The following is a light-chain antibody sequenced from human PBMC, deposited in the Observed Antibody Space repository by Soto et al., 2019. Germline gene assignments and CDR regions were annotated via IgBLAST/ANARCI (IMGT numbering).Light chain of an antibody. CDR3: QQYNSYSGT. V-gene: IGKV1-5*03. J-gene: IGKJ1*01. CDR1: QSISSW. Sequence: EIQMTQSPSTLSASVGERVTITCRASQSISSWLAWYQQKPGKAPKLLIYKASSLESGVPSRFSGSGSGTEITLTISSLHPDDVATYYCQQYNSYSGTFGQGTKVDIK. CDR2: KAS.